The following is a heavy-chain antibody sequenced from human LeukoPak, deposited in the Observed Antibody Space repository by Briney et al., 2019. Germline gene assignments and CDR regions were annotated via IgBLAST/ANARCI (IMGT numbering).Heavy chain of an antibody. J-gene: IGHJ5*02. D-gene: IGHD3-22*01. Sequence: PSETLSLTCTVSGGSISSSSYYWGWIRQPPGKGLEWIGSIYYSGSTYYNPSLKSRVTISVDTSKNQFSLKLSSVTAADTAVYYCAREVVGGIWHYYDSSGCLDGNWFDPWGQGTLVTVSS. V-gene: IGHV4-39*02. CDR1: GGSISSSSYY. CDR2: IYYSGST. CDR3: AREVVGGIWHYYDSSGCLDGNWFDP.